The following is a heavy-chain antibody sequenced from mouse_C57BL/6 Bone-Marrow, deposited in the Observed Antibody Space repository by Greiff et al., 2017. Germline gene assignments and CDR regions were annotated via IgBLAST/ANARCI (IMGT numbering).Heavy chain of an antibody. J-gene: IGHJ1*03. V-gene: IGHV14-4*01. D-gene: IGHD1-1*01. CDR1: GFNIKDDY. Sequence: VQLQQSGAELVRPGASVKLSCTASGFNIKDDYMHWVKQRPEQGLEWIGWIEPENGDTEYASKFQGKATITADTSSNPAYLQLSSLTSEDTAVYYCTTPYYGSSYGYWYFDVWGTGTTVTVSS. CDR3: TTPYYGSSYGYWYFDV. CDR2: IEPENGDT.